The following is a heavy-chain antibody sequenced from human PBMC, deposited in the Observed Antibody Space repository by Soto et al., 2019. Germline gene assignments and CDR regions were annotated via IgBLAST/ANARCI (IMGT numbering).Heavy chain of an antibody. CDR2: ISGSGGST. CDR3: AKIRIAARGFYYYGMDV. Sequence: GGSLRLSCAASGFTFSSYAMSWVRQAPGKGLEWVSAISGSGGSTYYADSVKGRFTISRDNSKNTLYLQMNSLRAEGTAVYYCAKIRIAARGFYYYGMDVWGQGTTVTVSS. D-gene: IGHD6-6*01. V-gene: IGHV3-23*01. J-gene: IGHJ6*02. CDR1: GFTFSSYA.